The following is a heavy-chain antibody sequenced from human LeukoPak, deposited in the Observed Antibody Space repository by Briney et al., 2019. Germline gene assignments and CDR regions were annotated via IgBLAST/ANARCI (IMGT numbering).Heavy chain of an antibody. J-gene: IGHJ4*02. V-gene: IGHV4-59*11. CDR1: GASMSTHY. CDR3: ATIRRGSIYGYFDF. D-gene: IGHD5-18*01. Sequence: SETLSLTCTVTGASMSTHYWSWLRQPPGKGLEWIGYLLDSWRTKDNPSLQSRVTLSADTSKNQFSLRLTSVTAADTAVYYCATIRRGSIYGYFDFWGQGILVTVSS. CDR2: LLDSWRT.